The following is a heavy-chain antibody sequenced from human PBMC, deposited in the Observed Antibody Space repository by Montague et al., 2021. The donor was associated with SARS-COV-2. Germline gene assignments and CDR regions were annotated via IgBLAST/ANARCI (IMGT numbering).Heavy chain of an antibody. Sequence: SETRSLTCAVYGGSFSDYHWTWIRQSPGGGLEWIGQINYGGSTKYNPSFRSRVTISIDTSKNQFSLKLTSVTAADTAVYYCARGAPGYWGQGTLVTVSS. V-gene: IGHV4-34*01. CDR2: INYGGST. CDR1: GGSFSDYH. J-gene: IGHJ4*02. D-gene: IGHD1-1*01. CDR3: ARGAPGY.